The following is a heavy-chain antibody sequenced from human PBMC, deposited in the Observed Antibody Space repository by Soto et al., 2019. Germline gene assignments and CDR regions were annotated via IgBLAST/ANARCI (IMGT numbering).Heavy chain of an antibody. CDR2: VSDSGGST. J-gene: IGHJ6*02. CDR3: AKTPTYCSSTSCYGWWDYYYYGMDV. V-gene: IGHV3-23*01. CDR1: GFTFSSYA. D-gene: IGHD2-2*01. Sequence: GGSLRLSCAASGFTFSSYAMSWVRQAPGKGLEWVSGVSDSGGSTYYADSVKGRFTISRDNSKNTLYLQMNSLRAEDTAVYYCAKTPTYCSSTSCYGWWDYYYYGMDVWGQGTTVTV.